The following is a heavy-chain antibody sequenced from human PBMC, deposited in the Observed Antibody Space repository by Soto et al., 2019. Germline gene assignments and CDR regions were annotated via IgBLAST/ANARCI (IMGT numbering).Heavy chain of an antibody. J-gene: IGHJ6*03. D-gene: IGHD3-9*01. V-gene: IGHV1-8*01. CDR1: GYTFTSYD. CDR2: MNPNSGNT. Sequence: ASVKVSGKASGYTFTSYDINWVRQATGQRLEWMGWMNPNSGNTGYAQKFQGRVTMTRNTSISTAYMELSSLRSEDTAVYYCARVGLRYFDWLSSNYYYYYMDVWGKGTTVTVSS. CDR3: ARVGLRYFDWLSSNYYYYYMDV.